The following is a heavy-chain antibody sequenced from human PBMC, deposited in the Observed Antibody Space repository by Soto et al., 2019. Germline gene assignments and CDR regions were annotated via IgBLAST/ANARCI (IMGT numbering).Heavy chain of an antibody. D-gene: IGHD2-21*01. CDR2: IRDATT. Sequence: EVQLLESGGGLVQPGGSLRLSCAASGFTFSSHGMSWVRQAPGKGLEWVSSIRDATTYYADSVKGRFTISRDNSKNTLYLQMNSLRAEDTAVYYCAKRVADSPDYWGQGTLVTVSS. V-gene: IGHV3-23*01. CDR3: AKRVADSPDY. CDR1: GFTFSSHG. J-gene: IGHJ4*02.